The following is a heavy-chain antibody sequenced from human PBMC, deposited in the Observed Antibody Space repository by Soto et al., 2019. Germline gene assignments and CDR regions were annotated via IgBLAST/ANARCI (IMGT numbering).Heavy chain of an antibody. D-gene: IGHD2-15*01. Sequence: QLQLQESGPGLVKPSETLSLICTVSGGSISSSTYYWGWIRQPPGKGLEWIGNIYYSGSTYYNPSIKSRVTISVDTSKNQFSLKLSSVTAADTAMYFCARHARGSCYSWGQGTLVTVSS. V-gene: IGHV4-39*01. CDR3: ARHARGSCYS. J-gene: IGHJ4*02. CDR1: GGSISSSTYY. CDR2: IYYSGST.